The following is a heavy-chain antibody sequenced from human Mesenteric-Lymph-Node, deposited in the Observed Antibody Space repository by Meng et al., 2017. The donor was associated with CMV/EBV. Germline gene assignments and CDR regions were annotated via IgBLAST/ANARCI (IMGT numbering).Heavy chain of an antibody. V-gene: IGHV4-59*01. J-gene: IGHJ6*04. D-gene: IGHD3-16*02. CDR2: IYHTGDT. CDR1: GGSITGYF. CDR3: ARDRYTTTWYYYGLDV. Sequence: SETLSLTCSVSGGSITGYFWSWVRQPPGKGLEWIGYIYHTGDTNFSPSLKSRVTMSLDTSKSQVSLNLTSVTAADTAVYYCARDRYTTTWYYYGLDVWGKGTTVIVSS.